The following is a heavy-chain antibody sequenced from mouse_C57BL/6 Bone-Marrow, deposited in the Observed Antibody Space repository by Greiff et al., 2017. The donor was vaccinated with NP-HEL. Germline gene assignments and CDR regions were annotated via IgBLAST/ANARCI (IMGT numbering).Heavy chain of an antibody. J-gene: IGHJ4*01. V-gene: IGHV1-74*01. Sequence: QVQLKQPGAELVKPGASVKVSCKASGYTFTSYWMHWVKQRPGQGLEWIGRIHPSDSDTNYNQKFKGKATLTVDKSSSTAYMQLSSLTSEDSAVYYCAMRDYDGRMDYWGQGTSVTVSS. CDR1: GYTFTSYW. D-gene: IGHD2-4*01. CDR2: IHPSDSDT. CDR3: AMRDYDGRMDY.